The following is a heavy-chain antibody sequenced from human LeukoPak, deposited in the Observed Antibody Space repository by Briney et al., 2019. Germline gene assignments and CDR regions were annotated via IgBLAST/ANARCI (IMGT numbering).Heavy chain of an antibody. D-gene: IGHD1-1*01. V-gene: IGHV1-18*01. CDR2: ISAYNGNT. CDR1: GYTFTSYG. J-gene: IGHJ5*02. Sequence: GASVKVSCKASGYTFTSYGISWVRQAPGQGLEWMGWISAYNGNTNYAQKLQGRVTMTTGTSTSTAYMELRSLRSDDTAVYYCAREKVLEVFNWFDPWGQGTLVTVSS. CDR3: AREKVLEVFNWFDP.